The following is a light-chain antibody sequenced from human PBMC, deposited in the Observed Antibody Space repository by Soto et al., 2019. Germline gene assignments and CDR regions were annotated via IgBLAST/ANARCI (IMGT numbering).Light chain of an antibody. CDR2: GDS. CDR3: QSFDSSLSGDV. V-gene: IGLV1-40*01. Sequence: QSVLTQPASVSGSPGQSITISCTGTNVDVGGYNYVSWYQHHPGKAPKLLIYGDSNRPSGLPDRFSGSKSGTSASLAITGLQAEDEADYYCQSFDSSLSGDVFGTGTKVTVL. CDR1: NVDVGGYNY. J-gene: IGLJ1*01.